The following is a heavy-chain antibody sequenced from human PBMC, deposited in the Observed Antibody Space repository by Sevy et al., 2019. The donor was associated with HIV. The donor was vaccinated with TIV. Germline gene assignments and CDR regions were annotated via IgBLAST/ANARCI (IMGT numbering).Heavy chain of an antibody. J-gene: IGHJ4*02. CDR2: IKSKTGGGTT. D-gene: IGHD5-18*01. CDR3: TTDGGGYNYSYSFDY. V-gene: IGHV3-15*07. CDR1: GFTFSNAW. Sequence: GGSLRLSCAASGFTFSNAWMNWVRQAPGKGLEWVGRIKSKTGGGTTDYAAHGKGRFTISRDDSKNTLYLQMNSLKTDDTAVYYCTTDGGGYNYSYSFDYWGQGTLVTVSS.